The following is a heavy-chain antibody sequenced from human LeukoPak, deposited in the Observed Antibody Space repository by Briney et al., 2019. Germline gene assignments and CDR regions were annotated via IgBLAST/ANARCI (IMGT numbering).Heavy chain of an antibody. D-gene: IGHD6-19*01. CDR2: INHSGST. CDR3: ARGCSSGWYNCLFAFDI. Sequence: PSETLSLTCAVYGGSFSGYYWSWIRQPPGKGLEWIGEINHSGSTNYNPSLKSRATISVDTSKNQFSLKLSSVTAADTAVYYCARGCSSGWYNCLFAFDIWGQGTMVTVSS. CDR1: GGSFSGYY. V-gene: IGHV4-34*01. J-gene: IGHJ3*02.